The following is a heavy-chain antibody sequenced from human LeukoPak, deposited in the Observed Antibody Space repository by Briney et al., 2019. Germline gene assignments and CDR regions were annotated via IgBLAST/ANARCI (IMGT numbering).Heavy chain of an antibody. CDR2: IYYSGGT. J-gene: IGHJ4*02. CDR1: GGSISSYY. D-gene: IGHD2-2*01. V-gene: IGHV4-59*08. CDR3: ARLGIGVVPSAMLGDYYFDY. Sequence: SETLSLTCTVSGGSISSYYWSWIRQPPGKGLEWIGYIYYSGGTKYNPSLKSRVTISVDTPKSQFSLKLTSVTAADTAVYYCARLGIGVVPSAMLGDYYFDYWGQGTLVTVSS.